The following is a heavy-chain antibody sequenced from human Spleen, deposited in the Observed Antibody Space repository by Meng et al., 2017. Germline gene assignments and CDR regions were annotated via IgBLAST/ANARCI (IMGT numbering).Heavy chain of an antibody. J-gene: IGHJ4*02. CDR2: SKSKPDGETI. D-gene: IGHD5-12*01. CDR1: GFTFSNAY. CDR3: SGHIDY. V-gene: IGHV3-15*01. Sequence: GESLKISCEGSGFTFSNAYMTLVRQVPGKRLEWVVRSKSKPDGETIDYPAPVKGQFTISRDDSKSTVYMQMNRLKTEDTAVYYCSGHIDYWGQGTLVTVSS.